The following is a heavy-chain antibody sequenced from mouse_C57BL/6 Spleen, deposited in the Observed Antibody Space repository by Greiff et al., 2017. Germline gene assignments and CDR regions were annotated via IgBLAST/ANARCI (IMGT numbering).Heavy chain of an antibody. V-gene: IGHV5-17*01. Sequence: VQLKESGGGLVKPGGSLKLSCAASGFTFSDYGMHWVRQAPEKGLEWVAYISSGSSTIYYADTVKGRFTISRDNAKNTLFLQMTSLRSEDTAMYYCARRKNYYFDYWGQGTTLTVSS. CDR3: ARRKNYYFDY. CDR1: GFTFSDYG. J-gene: IGHJ2*01. CDR2: ISSGSSTI.